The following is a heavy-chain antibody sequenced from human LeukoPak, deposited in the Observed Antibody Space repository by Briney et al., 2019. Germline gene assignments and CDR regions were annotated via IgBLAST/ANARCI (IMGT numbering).Heavy chain of an antibody. J-gene: IGHJ6*03. CDR1: GGSFSGYY. CDR2: ISSSGSTI. Sequence: LSLTCAVYGGSFSGYYWSWIRQAPGKGLEWVSYISSSGSTIYYADSVKGRFTISRDNAKNSLYLQMNSLRAEDTAVYYCARAVAGKYYYYYMDVWGKGTTVTVSS. CDR3: ARAVAGKYYYYYMDV. D-gene: IGHD6-19*01. V-gene: IGHV3-11*04.